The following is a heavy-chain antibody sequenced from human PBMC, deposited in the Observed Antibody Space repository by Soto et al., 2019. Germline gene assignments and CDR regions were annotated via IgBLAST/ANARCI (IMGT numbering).Heavy chain of an antibody. Sequence: GGSLRLSCAASGFTFSSYAMSWVRQAPGKGLEWVSAISGSGGSTYYADSVKGRFTISRDNSKNTLYLQMNSLRAEDTAVYYCAKAKSLFCSGGSCYSGYWGQGTLVTVSS. CDR3: AKAKSLFCSGGSCYSGY. D-gene: IGHD2-15*01. J-gene: IGHJ4*02. V-gene: IGHV3-23*01. CDR1: GFTFSSYA. CDR2: ISGSGGST.